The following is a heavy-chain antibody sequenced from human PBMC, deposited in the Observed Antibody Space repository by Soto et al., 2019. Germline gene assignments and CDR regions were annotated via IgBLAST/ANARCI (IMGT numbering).Heavy chain of an antibody. V-gene: IGHV3-53*05. CDR3: VKDQGGYSGYVFDY. CDR1: GFSVTANY. J-gene: IGHJ4*02. Sequence: GGSLRLSCEVSGFSVTANYMSWVRQAPGKGLEWVSVIYSGGSTYYIDSVKGRFSISRDISKNTLYLQMNSLRAEDTAVYYCVKDQGGYSGYVFDYWGQGTLVTVSS. CDR2: IYSGGST. D-gene: IGHD5-12*01.